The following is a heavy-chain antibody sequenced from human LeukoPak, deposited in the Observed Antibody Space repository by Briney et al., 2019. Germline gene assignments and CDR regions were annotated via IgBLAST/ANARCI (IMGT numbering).Heavy chain of an antibody. Sequence: GGSLRLSCAASGFTFSSYSMNWVRQAPGKGLEWVSSISSSSSYIYYADSVKGRFTISRDNAKNSLYLQMNSLRAEDTAVYYCARDLYDYVWGSYRYATPGFDYWGQGTLVTVSS. CDR2: ISSSSSYI. D-gene: IGHD3-16*02. V-gene: IGHV3-21*01. CDR1: GFTFSSYS. J-gene: IGHJ4*02. CDR3: ARDLYDYVWGSYRYATPGFDY.